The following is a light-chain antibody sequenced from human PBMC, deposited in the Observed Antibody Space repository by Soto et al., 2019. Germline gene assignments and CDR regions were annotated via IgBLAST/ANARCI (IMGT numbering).Light chain of an antibody. CDR1: QGISSF. J-gene: IGKJ5*01. V-gene: IGKV1-9*01. Sequence: IQLTQSPSSLSASVGDSVTITCRASQGISSFLAWYQQKPGKAPKLLIYAASTLQSGVPSRFSGSGSGTDFTLTISSLQPEDFATYYCQQANSFPITFGQGTRLEI. CDR3: QQANSFPIT. CDR2: AAS.